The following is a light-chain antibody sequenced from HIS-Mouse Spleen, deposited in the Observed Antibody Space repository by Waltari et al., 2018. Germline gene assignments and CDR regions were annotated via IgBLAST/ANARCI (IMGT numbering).Light chain of an antibody. Sequence: SYVLTQLPSVSVAPGRTARITCGGNNLGSKSVHRYQQKPGQAPVLVVYDDSDRPSGIPERFSGSNSGNTATLTISRVEAGDEADYYCQVWDSSSDHRVFGGGTKLTVL. J-gene: IGLJ3*02. V-gene: IGLV3-21*02. CDR2: DDS. CDR1: NLGSKS. CDR3: QVWDSSSDHRV.